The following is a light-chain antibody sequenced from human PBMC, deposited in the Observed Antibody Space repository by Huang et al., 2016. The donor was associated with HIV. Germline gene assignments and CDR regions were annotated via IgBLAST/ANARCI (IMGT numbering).Light chain of an antibody. CDR1: QSLSGY. Sequence: DIQMTQSPSSLSASVGDRVTITCRASQSLSGYLIWYQQKSGKAPDLLIYGASSLQTGVPSRFSGSGSGTDFTLTITSLQPEDFATYYCQQSYSAPYTFGQGTKLEIK. CDR3: QQSYSAPYT. V-gene: IGKV1-39*01. J-gene: IGKJ2*01. CDR2: GAS.